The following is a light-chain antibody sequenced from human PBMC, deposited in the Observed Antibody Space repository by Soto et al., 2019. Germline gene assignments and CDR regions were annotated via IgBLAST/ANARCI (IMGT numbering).Light chain of an antibody. CDR3: QQSYKMPS. CDR2: DAS. V-gene: IGKV3-15*01. Sequence: FVCPGGRGTPSFRASQSVSSNLAWYQQKPGQAPRLFIYDASTRATGIPSRFSGSGSGTEFTLTISSLEPEDFGTYYCQQSYKMPSFGQGTRLEIK. J-gene: IGKJ5*01. CDR1: QSVSSN.